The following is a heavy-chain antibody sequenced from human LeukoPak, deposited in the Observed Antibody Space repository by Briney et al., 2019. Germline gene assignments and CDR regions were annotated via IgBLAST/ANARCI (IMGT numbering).Heavy chain of an antibody. Sequence: GASVKVSRKASGGTFSSYAISWVRQAPGQGLEWMGGIIPIFGTANYAQKFQGRVTITADESTSTAYMELSSLRSEDTAVYYCARDEGIAAAGLNWFDPWGQGTLVTVSS. V-gene: IGHV1-69*01. CDR1: GGTFSSYA. CDR2: IIPIFGTA. CDR3: ARDEGIAAAGLNWFDP. J-gene: IGHJ5*02. D-gene: IGHD6-13*01.